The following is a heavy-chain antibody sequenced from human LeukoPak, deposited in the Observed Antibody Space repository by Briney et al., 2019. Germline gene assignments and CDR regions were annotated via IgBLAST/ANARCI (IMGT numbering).Heavy chain of an antibody. V-gene: IGHV4-30-4*07. Sequence: SETLSLTCAVSGGSISSGGYSWSWIRQPPGKGLEWIGYIYYSGSTYYNPSLKSRVTISVDTSKNQFSLKLSSVTAADTAVYYCARDPGPGYCTNGVCYDDYWGQGTLVTVSS. D-gene: IGHD2-8*01. CDR3: ARDPGPGYCTNGVCYDDY. J-gene: IGHJ4*02. CDR1: GGSISSGGYS. CDR2: IYYSGST.